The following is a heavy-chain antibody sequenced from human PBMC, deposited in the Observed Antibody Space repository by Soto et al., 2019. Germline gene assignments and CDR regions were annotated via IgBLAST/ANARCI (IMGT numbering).Heavy chain of an antibody. CDR2: IYHSGGT. CDR3: AREGTFYGDSRSYGMDV. J-gene: IGHJ6*02. D-gene: IGHD4-17*01. CDR1: GGSMSFYS. V-gene: IGHV4-59*12. Sequence: SETLSLTCAVSGGSMSFYSWSWIRQPPGKGLEWIGYIYHSGGTDYNPSLKSRVTISVDRPKNQFSLKLSSVTAADTAVYYCAREGTFYGDSRSYGMDVWGQGTTVTVSS.